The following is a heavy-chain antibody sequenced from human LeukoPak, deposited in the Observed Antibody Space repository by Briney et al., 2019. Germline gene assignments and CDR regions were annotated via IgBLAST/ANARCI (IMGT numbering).Heavy chain of an antibody. Sequence: LGESLKISCKGSGYIFTHNWIGWVRQMPGKGLEWMGIIYPGDSDTRYSPSFEGQVTISVDKSISTAYLQWSSLKASDTAMYYCARQTRDGSGSRGYSFDFWGQGTLVTVS. V-gene: IGHV5-51*01. J-gene: IGHJ4*02. CDR3: ARQTRDGSGSRGYSFDF. D-gene: IGHD3-10*01. CDR2: IYPGDSDT. CDR1: GYIFTHNW.